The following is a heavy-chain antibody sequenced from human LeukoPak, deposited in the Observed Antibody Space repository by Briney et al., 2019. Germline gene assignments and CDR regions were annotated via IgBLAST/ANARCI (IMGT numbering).Heavy chain of an antibody. CDR2: ISYDGSNK. CDR3: ARVQNVVVVAAPFDY. D-gene: IGHD2-15*01. J-gene: IGHJ4*02. Sequence: GGSLRLSCAASGFTVSNNYMNWVRQAPGKGLEWVAVISYDGSNKYYADSVKGRFTISRDNSKNTLYLQMNSLRAEDTAVYYCARVQNVVVVAAPFDYWGQGTLVTVSS. V-gene: IGHV3-30-3*01. CDR1: GFTVSNNY.